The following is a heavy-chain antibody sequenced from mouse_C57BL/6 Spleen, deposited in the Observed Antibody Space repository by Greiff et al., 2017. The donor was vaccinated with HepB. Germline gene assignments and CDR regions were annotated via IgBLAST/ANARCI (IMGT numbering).Heavy chain of an antibody. Sequence: VKLQQPGTELVKPGASVKLSCKASGYTFTSYWMHWVKQRPGQGLEWIGNINPSNGGTNYNEKFKGKATLTVDKSSSTAYMQRSSLTSEDWAVYYCARRDYGSSSAWFAYWGQGTLVTVSA. D-gene: IGHD1-1*01. CDR2: INPSNGGT. CDR3: ARRDYGSSSAWFAY. V-gene: IGHV1-53*01. CDR1: GYTFTSYW. J-gene: IGHJ3*01.